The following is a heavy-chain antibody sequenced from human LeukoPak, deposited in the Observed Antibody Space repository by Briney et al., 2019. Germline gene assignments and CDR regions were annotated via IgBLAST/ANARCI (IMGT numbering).Heavy chain of an antibody. CDR3: AKLDYYGNY. CDR2: ISGSGGST. J-gene: IGHJ4*02. V-gene: IGHV3-23*01. D-gene: IGHD3-10*01. Sequence: PGGSLRLSCAASVFTFSNYAMTWVRQAPGKGLEWVSAISGSGGSTYYADSVKGRFTISRDNSKNTLYLQMNTLRAEDTAVYYCAKLDYYGNYWGQGTLVTVSS. CDR1: VFTFSNYA.